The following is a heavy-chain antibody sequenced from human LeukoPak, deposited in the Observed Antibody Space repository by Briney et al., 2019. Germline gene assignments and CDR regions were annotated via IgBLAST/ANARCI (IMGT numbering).Heavy chain of an antibody. CDR2: ISAYNGNT. V-gene: IGHV1-18*01. Sequence: GASVKVSCKASGYTFTSYGISWVRQAPGQGLEWMGWISAYNGNTNYAQKLQGGVTMTTDTSTSTAYMELRSLRSDDTAVYYCARDPMWDIVVVPAAMVPFDIWGQETMVTVSS. D-gene: IGHD2-2*01. CDR1: GYTFTSYG. CDR3: ARDPMWDIVVVPAAMVPFDI. J-gene: IGHJ3*02.